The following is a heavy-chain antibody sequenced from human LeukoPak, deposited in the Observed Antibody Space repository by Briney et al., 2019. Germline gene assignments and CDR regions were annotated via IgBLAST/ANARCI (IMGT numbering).Heavy chain of an antibody. J-gene: IGHJ4*02. Sequence: ASVKVSCKASGYTFTGYYMHLVRQAHGQGLEWMGRINPNSGGTNYAQKFQGRVTMTRDTSISTAYMELSRLRSDDTAVYYCARGYYDSIGYLIDYWGQGTLVTVSS. D-gene: IGHD3-22*01. CDR2: INPNSGGT. CDR3: ARGYYDSIGYLIDY. CDR1: GYTFTGYY. V-gene: IGHV1-2*06.